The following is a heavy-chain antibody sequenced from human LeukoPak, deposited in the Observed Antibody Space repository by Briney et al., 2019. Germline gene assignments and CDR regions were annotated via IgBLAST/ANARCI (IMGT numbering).Heavy chain of an antibody. V-gene: IGHV4-34*01. J-gene: IGHJ4*03. CDR3: ARWEGGSYYVLDN. Sequence: PSETLSLTCAYYGGFLSCYYRCGISQPPGKGLEWIGEINHSGSTNYNPSLTSRVTISVDTANNQFSLKLSSVTAADTAVYYCARWEGGSYYVLDNWGQGTLVTVSS. CDR2: INHSGST. CDR1: GGFLSCYY. D-gene: IGHD1-26*01.